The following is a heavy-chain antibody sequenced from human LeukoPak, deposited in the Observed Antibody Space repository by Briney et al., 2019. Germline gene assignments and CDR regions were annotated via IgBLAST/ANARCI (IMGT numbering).Heavy chain of an antibody. CDR2: ITGSSTYI. V-gene: IGHV3-21*04. J-gene: IGHJ4*02. CDR3: AKDVPVNIVVVPAANS. D-gene: IGHD2-2*01. CDR1: GFTFSSYT. Sequence: GGSLRLSCAVSGFTFSSYTMNWVRQAPGKGLEWVSSITGSSTYIYYADSVKGRFTISRDNSKNTLYLQMNSLRAEDTAVYYCAKDVPVNIVVVPAANSWGQGTLVTVSS.